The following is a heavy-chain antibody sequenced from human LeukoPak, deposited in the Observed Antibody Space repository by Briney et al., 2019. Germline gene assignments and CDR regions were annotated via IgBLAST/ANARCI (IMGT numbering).Heavy chain of an antibody. V-gene: IGHV4-34*01. CDR3: ARGRGFIAARHLYFDY. Sequence: SETLSLTCAVYGGSFSGYYWSWIRQPPGKGLEWIGEINHSGSTNYSPSLKSRVTISVDTSKNQFSLKLSSVTAADTAVYYCARGRGFIAARHLYFDYWGQGTLVTVSS. D-gene: IGHD6-6*01. J-gene: IGHJ4*02. CDR2: INHSGST. CDR1: GGSFSGYY.